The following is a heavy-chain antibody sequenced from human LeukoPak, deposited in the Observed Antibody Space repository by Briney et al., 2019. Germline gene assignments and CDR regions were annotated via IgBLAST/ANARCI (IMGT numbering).Heavy chain of an antibody. D-gene: IGHD6-6*01. J-gene: IGHJ4*02. CDR2: IYTGGTT. CDR3: ARDSSSYYFDY. Sequence: GGSLRLSCAASGFTVTSNHMNWVRQAPGKRLEWVSIIYTGGTTHYADSLKDRFTISRDDSKNTLYLQMNSLRAEDTAVYYCARDSSSYYFDYWGQGTLVTVSS. V-gene: IGHV3-66*01. CDR1: GFTVTSNH.